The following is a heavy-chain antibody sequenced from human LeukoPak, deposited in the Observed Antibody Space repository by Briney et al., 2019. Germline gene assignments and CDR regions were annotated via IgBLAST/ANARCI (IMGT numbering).Heavy chain of an antibody. CDR1: GGSISSYY. D-gene: IGHD3-9*01. J-gene: IGHJ4*02. V-gene: IGHV4-59*01. CDR2: IYYSGST. CDR3: ARGYYNILTGDYYFDY. Sequence: PSETLSLTCTVSGGSISSYYWSWLRQPPGKGLEWIGYIYYSGSTNYNPSLKSRVTISVDTSKNQFSLKLSSVTAADTAVYYCARGYYNILTGDYYFDYWGQGTQVTVSS.